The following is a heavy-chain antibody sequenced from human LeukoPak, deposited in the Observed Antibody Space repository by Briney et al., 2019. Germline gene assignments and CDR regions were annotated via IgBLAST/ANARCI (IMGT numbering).Heavy chain of an antibody. CDR3: AKDPTHYRVWDYYETIGLSY. J-gene: IGHJ4*02. CDR2: IRYDGSNK. V-gene: IGHV3-30*02. D-gene: IGHD3-22*01. CDR1: GFTFSSYG. Sequence: GGSLRLSCAASGFTFSSYGMHWVRQAPGKGLEWVAFIRYDGSNKYYADSVKGRLTISRDNPKNTLKLQMNSLRAEDTAVYYCAKDPTHYRVWDYYETIGLSYWGQGTLVTVSS.